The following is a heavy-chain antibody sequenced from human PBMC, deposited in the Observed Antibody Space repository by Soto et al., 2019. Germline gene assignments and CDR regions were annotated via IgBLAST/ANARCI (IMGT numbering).Heavy chain of an antibody. J-gene: IGHJ5*02. CDR1: GDSVSSNSAA. V-gene: IGHV6-1*01. CDR3: ARASRAAMVTSAWFDP. Sequence: SQTLSLTCAISGDSVSSNSAAWNWIRQSPSRGLEWLGRTYYRSKWYNDYAVSVKSRITINPDTSKNQFSLQLNSVTPEDTAVYYCARASRAAMVTSAWFDPWGQGXLVTVYS. D-gene: IGHD5-18*01. CDR2: TYYRSKWYN.